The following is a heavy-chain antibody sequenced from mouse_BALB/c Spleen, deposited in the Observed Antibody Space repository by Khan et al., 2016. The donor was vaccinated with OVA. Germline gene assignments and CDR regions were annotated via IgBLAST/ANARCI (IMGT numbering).Heavy chain of an antibody. CDR1: GFSLTTYG. V-gene: IGHV2-6-1*01. CDR2: IWSDGST. Sequence: QVQLKESGPGLVAPSQSLSITCTISGFSLTTYGVHWVRQPPGKGLEWLVVIWSDGSTTYNSALKSRLSISKDNSKSQVFLKMNSLQTDDTAIYFCARQPYYHYNIMDYWGQGTSVTVSS. CDR3: ARQPYYHYNIMDY. D-gene: IGHD2-10*01. J-gene: IGHJ4*01.